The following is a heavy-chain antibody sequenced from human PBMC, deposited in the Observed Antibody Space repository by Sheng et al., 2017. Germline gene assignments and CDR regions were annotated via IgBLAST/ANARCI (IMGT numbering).Heavy chain of an antibody. CDR3: ASGQIVGATYDWTAMDV. CDR2: IYGGGTT. Sequence: QVKLQESGPRLVKPSQTLSLTCTVSGDSISSANYYWVWVRQPAGKELEWIGRIYGGGTTNYNPSFKSRVTISRDASKNQFSXKLTSVTAADTAMYFCASGQIVGATYDWTAMDVVGPRDHGHRSP. D-gene: IGHD1-20*01. J-gene: IGHJ6*02. V-gene: IGHV4-61*02. CDR1: GDSISSANYY.